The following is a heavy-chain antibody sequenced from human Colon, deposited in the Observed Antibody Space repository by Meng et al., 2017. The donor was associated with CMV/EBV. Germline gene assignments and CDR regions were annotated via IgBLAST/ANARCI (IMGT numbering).Heavy chain of an antibody. Sequence: FSLSTRGVGVGWIRQTPGKPLEWLALIYWDDAKRYSPSLKTRLTIAKDTSKNQVVLTMTNMDPVDTATYYCALGTYAIMGAPEMDDYWGQGTLVTVSS. D-gene: IGHD1-26*01. CDR2: IYWDDAK. CDR3: ALGTYAIMGAPEMDDY. V-gene: IGHV2-5*02. J-gene: IGHJ4*02. CDR1: FSLSTRGVG.